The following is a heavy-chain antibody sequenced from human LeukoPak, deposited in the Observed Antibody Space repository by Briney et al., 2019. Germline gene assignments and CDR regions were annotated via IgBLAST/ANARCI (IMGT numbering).Heavy chain of an antibody. D-gene: IGHD2-2*01. CDR2: INSDGSTT. J-gene: IGHJ5*02. CDR1: GFTFSSYW. Sequence: GGSLRLSCAASGFTFSSYWMHWVRQAPGKGLVWVSRINSDGSTTNYADSVKGRFTISRDNAKNSLYLQMNSLRAEETAVYYCARESSGVVVVPAAMFVVPRMLDPWGQGTLVTVSS. V-gene: IGHV3-74*01. CDR3: ARESSGVVVVPAAMFVVPRMLDP.